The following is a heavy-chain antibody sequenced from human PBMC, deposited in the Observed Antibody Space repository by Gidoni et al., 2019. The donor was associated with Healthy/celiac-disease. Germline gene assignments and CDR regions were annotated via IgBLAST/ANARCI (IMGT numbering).Heavy chain of an antibody. J-gene: IGHJ4*02. CDR2: IFSNDEN. Sequence: QVTLKESGPVLVKPTETLTLTCTVAGFSLSNARMGVSWIRQPPGKALEWLAHIFSNDENSYSTSLQSRLTISKDTPKSQVVLTMTNIDPVDTATYYCARMGAEDYGDYYFDYWGQGTLVTVSS. CDR1: GFSLSNARMG. D-gene: IGHD4-17*01. V-gene: IGHV2-26*01. CDR3: ARMGAEDYGDYYFDY.